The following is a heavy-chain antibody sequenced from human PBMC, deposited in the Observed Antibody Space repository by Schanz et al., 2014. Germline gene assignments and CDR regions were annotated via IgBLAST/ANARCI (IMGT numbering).Heavy chain of an antibody. Sequence: QVQLVESGGGVVQPGRSLRLSCAASGITLSGYGLHWVRQAPGKGLEWVGFISFDGRNTGYAHSVKGRFTISRDNSKNTVNLQMNSQRAEDTAVYYGAKELNRRGGQTNFYYYYGMDVWGRGTTVTVSS. CDR1: GITLSGYG. CDR2: ISFDGRNT. CDR3: AKELNRRGGQTNFYYYYGMDV. J-gene: IGHJ6*02. V-gene: IGHV3-30*18. D-gene: IGHD5-12*01.